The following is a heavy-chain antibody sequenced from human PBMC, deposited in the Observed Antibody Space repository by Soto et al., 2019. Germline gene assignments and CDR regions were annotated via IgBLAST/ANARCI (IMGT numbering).Heavy chain of an antibody. CDR1: GFTFNNYA. Sequence: PGGSLRLSCAASGFTFNNYAMNWVRQAPGKGLEWVATISGTGGSTYYADSVKGRFTIPRDNSKNTLYLQMNSLRVEDTAVYYCAKDRLGGNFDYWGQGTQVTVSS. CDR2: ISGTGGST. CDR3: AKDRLGGNFDY. J-gene: IGHJ4*02. V-gene: IGHV3-23*01.